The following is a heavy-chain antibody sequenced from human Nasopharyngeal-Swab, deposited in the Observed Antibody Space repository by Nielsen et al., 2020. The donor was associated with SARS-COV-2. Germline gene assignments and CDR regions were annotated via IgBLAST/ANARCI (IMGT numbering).Heavy chain of an antibody. D-gene: IGHD3-16*01. Sequence: SETLSLTYTVSGDSISSRSYYWVCILQPPGKGLAWIVLISYSGSTYYNPSLKSRVTISVDTSKNQFSLKLSSVTAADTAVYYFARLVVLGGPTDFDYWGQGTLVTVSS. CDR1: GDSISSRSYY. CDR3: ARLVVLGGPTDFDY. J-gene: IGHJ4*02. V-gene: IGHV4-39*01. CDR2: ISYSGST.